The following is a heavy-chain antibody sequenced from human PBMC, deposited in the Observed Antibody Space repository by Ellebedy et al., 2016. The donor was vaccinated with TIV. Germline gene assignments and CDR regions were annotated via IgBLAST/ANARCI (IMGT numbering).Heavy chain of an antibody. D-gene: IGHD2-2*01. V-gene: IGHV4-61*08. CDR3: ARRGRGYCSSTSCSTKGWFDP. CDR2: IYYSGST. J-gene: IGHJ5*02. CDR1: GGSISSGGYY. Sequence: SETLSLTXTVSGGSISSGGYYWSWIRQPPGKGLEWIGYIYYSGSTNYNPSLKSRVTISVDTSKNQFSLKLSSVTAADTAVYYCARRGRGYCSSTSCSTKGWFDPWGQGTLVTVSS.